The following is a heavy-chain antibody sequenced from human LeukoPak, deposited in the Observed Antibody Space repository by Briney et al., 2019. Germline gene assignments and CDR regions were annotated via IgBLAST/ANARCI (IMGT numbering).Heavy chain of an antibody. CDR1: GFTFSDYW. J-gene: IGHJ4*02. Sequence: PGGSLRLSCAASGFTFSDYWMSWVRQAPGKGLEWVANIKQYGSEKYYVDSVKGRFTISRDSAKNSLYLQMSSLRAEDTAMYYCASALPADHFDYWGQGILVTVSS. V-gene: IGHV3-7*01. CDR3: ASALPADHFDY. CDR2: IKQYGSEK.